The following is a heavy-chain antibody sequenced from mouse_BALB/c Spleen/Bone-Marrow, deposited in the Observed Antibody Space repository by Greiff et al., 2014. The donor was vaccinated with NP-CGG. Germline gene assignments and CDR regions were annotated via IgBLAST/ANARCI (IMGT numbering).Heavy chain of an antibody. Sequence: VHLVESGAELMRPGASVKISCKASGYTFTNYWIEWVKRRPGHGLEWIGEILPGRGSPNYNEKFKGKATFALDTSSNTSYMQLSSLTSADSAVYYCARKGALRAMDYWGQGSSVTVSS. CDR1: GYTFTNYW. V-gene: IGHV1-9*01. CDR3: ARKGALRAMDY. CDR2: ILPGRGSP. J-gene: IGHJ4*01.